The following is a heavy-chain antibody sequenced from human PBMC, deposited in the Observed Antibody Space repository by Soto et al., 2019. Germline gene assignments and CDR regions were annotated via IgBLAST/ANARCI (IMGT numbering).Heavy chain of an antibody. Sequence: GESLKISCKGSGYTFTDYWIGWVRQLPGKGLEWMGIIYPGDSDTRYSPSFQGHVTITVDKSTSTAYLQWNTLKASDTAMYYCAASIFYYGMDVWGQGTTVTVSS. V-gene: IGHV5-51*01. CDR1: GYTFTDYW. CDR3: AASIFYYGMDV. CDR2: IYPGDSDT. J-gene: IGHJ6*02.